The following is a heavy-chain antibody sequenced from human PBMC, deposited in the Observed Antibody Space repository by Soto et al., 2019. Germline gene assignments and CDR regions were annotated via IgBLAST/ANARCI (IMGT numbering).Heavy chain of an antibody. D-gene: IGHD6-6*01. J-gene: IGHJ6*02. Sequence: PGGSLRLSCAASGFTFSSYGMHWVRQAPGKGLEWVAVIWYDGSNKYYADSVKGRFTISRDNSKNTLYLQMNSLRAEDTAVYYCARDPGPPPTQRDSSSSRHTTTIFYGMEVWGQGTTVTVSS. V-gene: IGHV3-33*01. CDR3: ARDPGPPPTQRDSSSSRHTTTIFYGMEV. CDR1: GFTFSSYG. CDR2: IWYDGSNK.